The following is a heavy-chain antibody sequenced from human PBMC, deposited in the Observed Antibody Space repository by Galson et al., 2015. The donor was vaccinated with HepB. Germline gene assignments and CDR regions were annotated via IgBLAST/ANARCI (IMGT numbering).Heavy chain of an antibody. D-gene: IGHD2-2*01. CDR3: TSFYCSSTSCYSTVDY. Sequence: SLRLSCAASGFTFGDYAMSWFRQAPGKGLEWVGFIRSKAYGGTTEYAASVKGRFTISRDDSKSIAYLQMNSLKTEDTAVYYCTSFYCSSTSCYSTVDYWGQGTLVTVSS. CDR1: GFTFGDYA. CDR2: IRSKAYGGTT. V-gene: IGHV3-49*03. J-gene: IGHJ4*02.